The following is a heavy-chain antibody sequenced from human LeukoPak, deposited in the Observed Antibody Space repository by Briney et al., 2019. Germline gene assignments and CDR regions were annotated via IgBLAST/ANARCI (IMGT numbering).Heavy chain of an antibody. CDR3: AGEWLAQSYFDY. J-gene: IGHJ4*02. CDR1: GGSLSGYY. V-gene: IGHV4-34*01. Sequence: SETLSLTCAVYGGSLSGYYWSWIRQSPGKALEWIGEVNHRGSSNYNPSLNSRVIISVDTSKNQISLKVNSVTAADTAVYYCAGEWLAQSYFDYWGQGTLVTVSS. CDR2: VNHRGSS. D-gene: IGHD6-19*01.